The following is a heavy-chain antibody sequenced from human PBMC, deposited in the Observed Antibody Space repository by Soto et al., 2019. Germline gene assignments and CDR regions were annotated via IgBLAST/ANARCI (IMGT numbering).Heavy chain of an antibody. CDR3: ARDPGLIAAASYFDY. V-gene: IGHV1-3*01. Sequence: ASVKVSCKASGYTFTSYAMHWVRQAPGQRLEWMGWINAGNGNTKYSQKFQGRVTITRDTSASTAYMELSSLRSEDTAVYYCARDPGLIAAASYFDYWGQGTLVTVSS. J-gene: IGHJ4*02. CDR2: INAGNGNT. CDR1: GYTFTSYA. D-gene: IGHD6-13*01.